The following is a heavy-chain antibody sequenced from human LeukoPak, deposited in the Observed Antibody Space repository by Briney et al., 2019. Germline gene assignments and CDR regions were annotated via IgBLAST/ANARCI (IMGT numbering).Heavy chain of an antibody. V-gene: IGHV4-30-4*01. CDR2: IYYSGST. CDR3: ARGMVRGVIKTSDRDNWFDP. Sequence: SQTLSLTCTVSGGSLSSGDYYWSWIRQPPGKGLEWIVYIYYSGSTYYNPSLKSRVTISVDTSKNQFSLKLSSVTAADTAVYYCARGMVRGVIKTSDRDNWFDPWGQGTLVTVSS. CDR1: GGSLSSGDYY. D-gene: IGHD3-10*01. J-gene: IGHJ5*02.